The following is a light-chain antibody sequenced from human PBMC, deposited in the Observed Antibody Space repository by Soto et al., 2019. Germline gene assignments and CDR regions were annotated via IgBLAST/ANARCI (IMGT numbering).Light chain of an antibody. CDR1: SSDVGGYNY. Sequence: QSALTQPASVSGSPGQSITISCTGTSSDVGGYNYVSWYQQHPGKAPKLMIYEVSNRPSGVSNRFSGSKSGNTASLTISGLQAEYEADHYCSSYTISSTLVFGTGTKLTVL. V-gene: IGLV2-14*01. CDR2: EVS. CDR3: SSYTISSTLV. J-gene: IGLJ1*01.